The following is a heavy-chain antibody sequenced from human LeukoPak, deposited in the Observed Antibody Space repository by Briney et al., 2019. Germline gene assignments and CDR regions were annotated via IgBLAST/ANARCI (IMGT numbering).Heavy chain of an antibody. J-gene: IGHJ5*02. CDR2: IYPGDSDT. V-gene: IGHV5-51*01. D-gene: IGHD6-13*01. Sequence: PGESLKISCQGSGYTFTTYWIAWVRQMPGKGLEWMGIIYPGDSDTIYSPSFNGQVTFSADKSINTAYLQWSSLKASDTAMYYCARLSQPGYTSTWPRVAGDNYFDPWGQGTLVIVSS. CDR3: ARLSQPGYTSTWPRVAGDNYFDP. CDR1: GYTFTTYW.